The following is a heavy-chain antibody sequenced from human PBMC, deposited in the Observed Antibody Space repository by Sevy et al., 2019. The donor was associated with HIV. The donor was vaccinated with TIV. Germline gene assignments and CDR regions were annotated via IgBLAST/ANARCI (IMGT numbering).Heavy chain of an antibody. CDR2: ISRTTGVI. CDR1: GFTFTDYF. CDR3: ARAKDSSPHSYYYGLDV. D-gene: IGHD6-13*01. V-gene: IGHV3-11*04. Sequence: GGSLRLSCAASGFTFTDYFMSWIRQAPGKGLEWVAFISRTTGVIFYADSVKGRFTISRDNSKNSLYLQLYSLTVEDTAVYYCARAKDSSPHSYYYGLDVWGQGTTVTVSS. J-gene: IGHJ6*02.